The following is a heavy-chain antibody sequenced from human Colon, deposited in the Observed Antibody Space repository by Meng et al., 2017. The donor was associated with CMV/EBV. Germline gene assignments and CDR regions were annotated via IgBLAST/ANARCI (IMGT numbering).Heavy chain of an antibody. CDR2: INHSGST. V-gene: IGHV4-34*01. CDR1: GGSFSGYY. D-gene: IGHD2-2*02. Sequence: SETLSLTCAVYGGSFSGYYWSWIRQPPGKGLEWIGEINHSGSTNYNPSLKSRVTISVDTSKNQFSLKLSSVTAADTAVYYCARGALGYCSSTSCYSYYYYGMDVWGQGTTVTVSS. J-gene: IGHJ6*02. CDR3: ARGALGYCSSTSCYSYYYYGMDV.